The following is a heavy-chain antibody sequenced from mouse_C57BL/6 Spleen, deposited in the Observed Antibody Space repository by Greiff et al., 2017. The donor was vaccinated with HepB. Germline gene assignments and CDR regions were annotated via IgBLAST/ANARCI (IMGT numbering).Heavy chain of an antibody. J-gene: IGHJ4*01. CDR1: GYSITSGYY. CDR2: ISYDGSN. D-gene: IGHD4-1*01. V-gene: IGHV3-6*01. Sequence: DVKLQESGPGLVKPSQSLSLTCSVTGYSITSGYYWNWIRQFPGNKLEWMGYISYDGSNNYNPSLKNRISITRDTSKNQFFLKLNSVTTEDTATYYCASPLTGTFDYYAMDYWGQGTSVTVSS. CDR3: ASPLTGTFDYYAMDY.